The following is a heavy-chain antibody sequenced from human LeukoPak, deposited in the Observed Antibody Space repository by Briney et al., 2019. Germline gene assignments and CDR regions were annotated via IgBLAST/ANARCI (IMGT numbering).Heavy chain of an antibody. J-gene: IGHJ4*02. V-gene: IGHV4-34*01. D-gene: IGHD3-10*01. CDR3: ARTRSKTITMVLDY. Sequence: SETLSLTCAVYGGSFSGYYWSWIRQPPGKGLEWIGEINHSGSTSYNPSLKSRVTISVDTSKNQFSLKLSSVTAADTAVYYCARTRSKTITMVLDYWGQGTPVTVSS. CDR1: GGSFSGYY. CDR2: INHSGST.